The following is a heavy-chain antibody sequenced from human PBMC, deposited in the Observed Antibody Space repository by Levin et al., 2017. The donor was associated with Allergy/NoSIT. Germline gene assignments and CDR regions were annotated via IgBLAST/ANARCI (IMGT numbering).Heavy chain of an antibody. V-gene: IGHV3-48*01. D-gene: IGHD6-6*01. CDR1: GFTFNTYN. J-gene: IGHJ4*02. CDR3: ARQYRNTKGTAIDY. Sequence: GGSLRLSCAASGFTFNTYNMNWVRQAPGKGLEWISHITTSGDTIYYADSVKGRFTISRDNAKNSLYLHMNSLRGEDTAVYYCARQYRNTKGTAIDYWGQGTLVTVSS. CDR2: ITTSGDTI.